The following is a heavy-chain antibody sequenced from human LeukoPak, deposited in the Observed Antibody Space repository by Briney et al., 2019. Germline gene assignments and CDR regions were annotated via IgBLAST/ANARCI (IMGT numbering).Heavy chain of an antibody. CDR1: GGSISSSSYY. V-gene: IGHV4-61*01. J-gene: IGHJ4*02. CDR2: IYYSGST. D-gene: IGHD2-21*01. CDR3: ARGIGPDY. Sequence: SETLSLTCTVSGGSISSSSYYWSWIRQPPGKGLEWIGYIYYSGSTNYNPSLKSRVTISVDTSKNQFSLKLSSVTAADTAVYYCARGIGPDYWGQGTLVTVSS.